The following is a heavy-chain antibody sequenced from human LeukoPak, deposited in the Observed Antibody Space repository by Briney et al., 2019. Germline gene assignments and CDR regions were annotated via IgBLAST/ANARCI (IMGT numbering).Heavy chain of an antibody. D-gene: IGHD6-13*01. CDR2: IWYDGSSK. J-gene: IGHJ4*02. Sequence: GGSLRLSCAASGFTFSSYAMHWVRQAPGKGLQRVAVIWYDGSSKYYADSVKGRFTISRDNSKNTLYLQMNSLRADDTAVYYCARDPPTRQYTNSFSLDYWGQGTLVTVSS. CDR1: GFTFSSYA. CDR3: ARDPPTRQYTNSFSLDY. V-gene: IGHV3-33*01.